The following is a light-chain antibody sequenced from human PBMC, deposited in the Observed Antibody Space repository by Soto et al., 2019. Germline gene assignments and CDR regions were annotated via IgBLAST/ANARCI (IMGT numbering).Light chain of an antibody. CDR1: SSDVGGYNY. V-gene: IGLV2-14*01. Sequence: QSVLTQPASVSGSPGQSITISCTGTSSDVGGYNYVSWYQQYPGKAPKLMIYHVSNRPSGVSNRFSGSKSGNSASLTISGLQSEDEADYYCSSYTSTSTYVFATGTKLTVL. CDR2: HVS. J-gene: IGLJ1*01. CDR3: SSYTSTSTYV.